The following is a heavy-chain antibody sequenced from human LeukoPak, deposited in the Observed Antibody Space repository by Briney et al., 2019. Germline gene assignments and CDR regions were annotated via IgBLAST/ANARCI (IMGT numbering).Heavy chain of an antibody. V-gene: IGHV3-48*03. D-gene: IGHD3-16*01. J-gene: IGHJ4*02. CDR2: IRSSGSTT. Sequence: GGSLRLSCAASGFSFSSYEMNWVRQAPGKGLEWVSYIRSSGSTTYYADSVKGRFTISRDNAKDSPYLQMNSLRAEDTAVYYCVRVGNSLNYFDCWGQGTLVTVSS. CDR3: VRVGNSLNYFDC. CDR1: GFSFSSYE.